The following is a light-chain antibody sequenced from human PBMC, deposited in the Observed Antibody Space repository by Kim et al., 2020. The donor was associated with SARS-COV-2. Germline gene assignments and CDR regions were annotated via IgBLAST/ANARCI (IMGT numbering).Light chain of an antibody. Sequence: VSLGQRVRITCQGDSLRSYYATWYLQKPGQAPILVIYGKNNRPSGIPDRFSGSSSGNTASLTITGTQAGDEADYYCNSRDSNNNVLFGGGTQLTVL. V-gene: IGLV3-19*01. CDR2: GKN. CDR1: SLRSYY. CDR3: NSRDSNNNVL. J-gene: IGLJ2*01.